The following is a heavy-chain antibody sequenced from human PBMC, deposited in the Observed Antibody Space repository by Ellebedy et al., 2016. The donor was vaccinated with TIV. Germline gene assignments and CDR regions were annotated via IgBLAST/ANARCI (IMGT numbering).Heavy chain of an antibody. J-gene: IGHJ6*03. CDR3: VRADGMAPYYYYYMDV. V-gene: IGHV3-7*01. Sequence: PGGSLRLSCAASGFTFTTYWMSWVRLAPGKELEWVATIEQDGPKKYYVDSVKGRFTISRDNAKNSLYLQMNSLRAEDTAVYYCVRADGMAPYYYYYMDVWGKGTTVTVSS. D-gene: IGHD5-24*01. CDR2: IEQDGPKK. CDR1: GFTFTTYW.